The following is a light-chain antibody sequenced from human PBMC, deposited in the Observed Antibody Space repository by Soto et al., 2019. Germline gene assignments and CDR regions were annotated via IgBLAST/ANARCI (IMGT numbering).Light chain of an antibody. CDR3: QHYNNWPLT. V-gene: IGKV3-15*01. CDR1: HSVASN. CDR2: GAS. J-gene: IGKJ4*01. Sequence: EILMTQSPATLSVSPGERATLSCRTSHSVASNLAWYQQKPGQAPRLLVYGASTRATGIPARFSGSGSGTEFSLTINSLQSEDSAVYYCQHYNNWPLTFGGGTKVEI.